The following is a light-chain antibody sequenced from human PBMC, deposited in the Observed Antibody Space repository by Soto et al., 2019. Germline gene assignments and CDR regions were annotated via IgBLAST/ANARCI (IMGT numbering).Light chain of an antibody. CDR1: QSVSIS. CDR3: QQYNNWGT. J-gene: IGKJ1*01. Sequence: EIVLTQSPGTLSLSPGERATLSCRASQSVSISSLAWYQQKPGQAPRLLIYGASTRATGIPARFSGSGSGTEFTLTISSLQSEDFAVYYCQQYNNWGTFGQGTKVEIK. CDR2: GAS. V-gene: IGKV3-15*01.